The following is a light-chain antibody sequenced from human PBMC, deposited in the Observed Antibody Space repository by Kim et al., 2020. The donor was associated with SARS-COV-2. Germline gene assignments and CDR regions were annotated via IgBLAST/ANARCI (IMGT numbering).Light chain of an antibody. V-gene: IGLV2-14*03. CDR1: SSDIGAYDY. J-gene: IGLJ3*02. Sequence: QSALTQPASVSGSPGQSITISCTGTSSDIGAYDYVSWYQQHPGKAPKLMIYDVTKRPSGVSNRFSGSKSGNTASLTISGLQAEDEADYYCFSHTNSNTWVFGGGTKVTVL. CDR2: DVT. CDR3: FSHTNSNTWV.